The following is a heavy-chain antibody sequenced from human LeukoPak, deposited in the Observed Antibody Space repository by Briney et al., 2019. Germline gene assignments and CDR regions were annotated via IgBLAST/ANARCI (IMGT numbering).Heavy chain of an antibody. D-gene: IGHD5-18*01. V-gene: IGHV4-30-4*01. CDR2: IYYSGST. J-gene: IGHJ4*02. Sequence: PSETLSLTCTVSGVSISSGDYYWSWIRQPPGRGLEWIGYIYYSGSTYYNPSLKSRVTISVDTSKNQFSLKLSSVTAADTAVYYCARASGIQLWLTDYWGQGTLVTVSS. CDR3: ARASGIQLWLTDY. CDR1: GVSISSGDYY.